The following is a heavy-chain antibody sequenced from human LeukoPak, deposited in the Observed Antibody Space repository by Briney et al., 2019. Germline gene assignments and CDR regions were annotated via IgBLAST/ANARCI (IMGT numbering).Heavy chain of an antibody. CDR2: ISAYNGNT. V-gene: IGHV1-18*01. Sequence: ASVKVSCKASGYTFTSYGISWVRQAPGQGLEWMGWISAYNGNTNYAQKLQGRVTMTTDTSTSAAYMELRSLRSDDTAVYCCVSTPGYSSSWYTYFQHWGQGTLVTVSS. J-gene: IGHJ1*01. D-gene: IGHD6-13*01. CDR1: GYTFTSYG. CDR3: VSTPGYSSSWYTYFQH.